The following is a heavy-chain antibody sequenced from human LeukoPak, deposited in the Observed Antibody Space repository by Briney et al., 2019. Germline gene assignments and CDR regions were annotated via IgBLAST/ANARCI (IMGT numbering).Heavy chain of an antibody. V-gene: IGHV1-18*01. CDR3: ARTYSSSWHYYYYYYYMDV. CDR2: ISAYNGNT. D-gene: IGHD6-13*01. Sequence: ASVKVSCKASGYTFTSYGISWVRQAPGQGLEWMGWISAYNGNTNYAQKRQGRVTMTTDTSTSTAYMELRSLRSDDTAVYYCARTYSSSWHYYYYYYYMDVWGKGTTVTVSS. CDR1: GYTFTSYG. J-gene: IGHJ6*03.